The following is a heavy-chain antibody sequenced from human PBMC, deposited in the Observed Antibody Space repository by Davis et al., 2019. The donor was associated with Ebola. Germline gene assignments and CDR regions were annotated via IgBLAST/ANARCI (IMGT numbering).Heavy chain of an antibody. D-gene: IGHD3-22*01. J-gene: IGHJ3*02. CDR2: IIPIFGTA. V-gene: IGHV1-69*13. CDR1: GGTFSSYA. Sequence: SVKVSCKASGGTFSSYAISWVRQAPGQGLEWMGGIIPIFGTANYAQKFQGRVTITADESTSTAYMELSSLRSEDTAVYYCARDGAYYDSSGYYAPDAFDIWGQGTMVTVSS. CDR3: ARDGAYYDSSGYYAPDAFDI.